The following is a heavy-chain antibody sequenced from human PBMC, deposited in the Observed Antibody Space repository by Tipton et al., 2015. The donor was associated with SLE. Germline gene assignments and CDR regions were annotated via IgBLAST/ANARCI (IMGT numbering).Heavy chain of an antibody. CDR3: SRGLSSSWTFYYYGLDV. CDR1: GFTFGDYA. J-gene: IGHJ6*02. D-gene: IGHD6-13*01. CDR2: IRSKAYGGTT. Sequence: SLRLSCTASGFTFGDYAMSWFRQSPGKGLEWVGFIRSKAYGGTTEYAAPVKGRFIISRDHSKSIAYLQMNSLKTEDTAVYYCSRGLSSSWTFYYYGLDVWGQGTTVTVSS. V-gene: IGHV3-49*03.